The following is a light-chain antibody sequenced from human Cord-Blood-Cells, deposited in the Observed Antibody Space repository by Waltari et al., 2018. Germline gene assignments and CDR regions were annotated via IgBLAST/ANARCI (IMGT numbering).Light chain of an antibody. V-gene: IGLV2-14*03. CDR2: DVS. Sequence: QSALTQPASVSGSPGQSITISCTGTSSDVGGYNYVSWYQQHPGKPTKLMIYDVSNRPSGVSNRSSGSKSGNAASLTISGLQAEDEADYYCSSYTSSSTLVFGGGTKLTGL. J-gene: IGLJ3*02. CDR1: SSDVGGYNY. CDR3: SSYTSSSTLV.